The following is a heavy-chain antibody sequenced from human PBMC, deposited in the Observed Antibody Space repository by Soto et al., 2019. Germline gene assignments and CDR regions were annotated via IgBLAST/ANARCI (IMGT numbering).Heavy chain of an antibody. J-gene: IGHJ4*02. D-gene: IGHD5-12*01. CDR3: ASGYGALLDY. CDR1: GGSVSSGSYF. CDR2: MYNTGST. Sequence: SETLSLTCTVSGGSVSSGSYFWNWIRQPPGKGLEWIGYMYNTGSTVYNPSFKSRVTISVDTSKNQFSLQLRSVTAADTAVYYCASGYGALLDYWGQGTLVTVSS. V-gene: IGHV4-61*01.